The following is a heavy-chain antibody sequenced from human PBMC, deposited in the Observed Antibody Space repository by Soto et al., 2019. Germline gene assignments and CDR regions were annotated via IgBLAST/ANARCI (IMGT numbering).Heavy chain of an antibody. J-gene: IGHJ6*02. V-gene: IGHV3-23*01. CDR2: IIGSGGST. CDR3: AKSFSDGGYCPRPYYYYYGIDG. Sequence: EVQLLESGGGLVQPGGSLRLSCAASGFTFSSYAMSCVRQAPGKGLEWVSAIIGSGGSTYYADSVKGRFTIPRDNSKNTLYLQVNSLSDEDTAVYYCAKSFSDGGYCPRPYYYYYGIDGWGQGTTVTVSS. CDR1: GFTFSSYA. D-gene: IGHD3-22*01.